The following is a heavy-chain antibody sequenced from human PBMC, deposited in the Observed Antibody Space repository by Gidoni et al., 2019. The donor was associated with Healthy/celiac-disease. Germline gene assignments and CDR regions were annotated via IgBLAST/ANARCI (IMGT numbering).Heavy chain of an antibody. J-gene: IGHJ2*01. CDR1: GYTFTGYY. Sequence: QVQLVQSGAEVKKPGASVKVSCKASGYTFTGYYMHWVRQAPGQGLEWMGWINPNSGGTNYAQKFQGRVTMTRDTSISTAYMELSRLRSDDTAVYYCARRIVVVPAAKEPRSYWYFDLWGRGTLVTVSS. D-gene: IGHD2-2*01. CDR2: INPNSGGT. V-gene: IGHV1-2*02. CDR3: ARRIVVVPAAKEPRSYWYFDL.